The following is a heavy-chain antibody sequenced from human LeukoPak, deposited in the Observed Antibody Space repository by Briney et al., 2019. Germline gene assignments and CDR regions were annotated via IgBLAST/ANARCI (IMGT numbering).Heavy chain of an antibody. Sequence: GGSLRLSCAASGFTFSSYGMHWVRQAPGKGLEWVAVIWYDGSNKYYADSVKGRFTISRDNSKNMLYLQMNSLRAEDTAVYYCARDRDSYGYGLYYFDYWGQGTLVTVSS. CDR3: ARDRDSYGYGLYYFDY. CDR2: IWYDGSNK. V-gene: IGHV3-33*01. D-gene: IGHD5-18*01. J-gene: IGHJ4*02. CDR1: GFTFSSYG.